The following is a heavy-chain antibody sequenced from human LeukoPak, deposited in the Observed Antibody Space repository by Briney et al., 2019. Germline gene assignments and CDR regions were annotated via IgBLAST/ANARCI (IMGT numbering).Heavy chain of an antibody. Sequence: GGSLRLSCAASGFTFSSYYMSWVRQAPGKGLEWVSYINRNGSNIYYADTVKGRFTISRNNAKNSLYLQMSSLRAEDTAVYYCGRGSQWLGSSFDPWGQGTLVTVSS. J-gene: IGHJ5*02. CDR1: GFTFSSYY. CDR3: GRGSQWLGSSFDP. V-gene: IGHV3-11*01. D-gene: IGHD6-19*01. CDR2: INRNGSNI.